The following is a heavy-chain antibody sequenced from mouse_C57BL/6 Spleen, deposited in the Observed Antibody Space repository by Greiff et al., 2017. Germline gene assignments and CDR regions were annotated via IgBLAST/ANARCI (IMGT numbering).Heavy chain of an antibody. CDR2: ISDGGSYT. CDR1: GFTFSSYA. Sequence: EVKVEESGGGLVKPGGSLKLSCAASGFTFSSYAMSWVRQTPEKRLEWVATISDGGSYTYYPDNVKGRFTISRDNAKNNLYLQMSHLKSEDTAMYYCARGYYYGSSYEFAYWGQGTLVTVSA. D-gene: IGHD1-1*01. J-gene: IGHJ3*01. CDR3: ARGYYYGSSYEFAY. V-gene: IGHV5-4*03.